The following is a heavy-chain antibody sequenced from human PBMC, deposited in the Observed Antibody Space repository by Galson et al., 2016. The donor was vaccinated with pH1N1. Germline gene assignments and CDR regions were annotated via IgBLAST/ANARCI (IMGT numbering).Heavy chain of an antibody. CDR3: ARAPVAAAGDWFDP. CDR1: GDSVSSNSVA. Sequence: CAISGDSVSSNSVAWNWIRQSPSRGLEWLGRTYYRSEWYHDYAVSVRSRITINPDTSKNHFSMRLTSVTPEDTAVYYCARAPVAAAGDWFDPGGQGPQVTVSS. D-gene: IGHD6-13*01. J-gene: IGHJ5*02. CDR2: TYYRSEWYH. V-gene: IGHV6-1*01.